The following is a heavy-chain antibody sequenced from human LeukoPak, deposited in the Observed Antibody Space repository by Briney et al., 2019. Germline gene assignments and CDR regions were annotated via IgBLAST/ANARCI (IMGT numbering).Heavy chain of an antibody. V-gene: IGHV4-59*11. J-gene: IGHJ3*02. Sequence: SETLSLTCTVSGGSISTHYWSWIRQPPGKGLEWIGYIYYSGSTNYNPSLKSRVTISVDTSKNQFSLKLSSVTAADTAVYYCARAHYYGSGSYAFDIWGQGTMVTVSS. CDR3: ARAHYYGSGSYAFDI. CDR1: GGSISTHY. CDR2: IYYSGST. D-gene: IGHD3-10*01.